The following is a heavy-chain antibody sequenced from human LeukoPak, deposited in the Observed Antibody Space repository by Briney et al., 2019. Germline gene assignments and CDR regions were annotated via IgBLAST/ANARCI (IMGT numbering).Heavy chain of an antibody. CDR1: GCTFSSYA. CDR2: ISSNGGST. D-gene: IGHD6-13*01. Sequence: PGGSLRLSCSASGCTFSSYAMHWVRQAPGKGLEYVSAISSNGGSTYYTDSVKGRFTISRDNSKNTLYLQMSSLRAEDTAVYYCVIGLRTAAAGGFDDYWGQGTLVTVSS. V-gene: IGHV3-64D*06. J-gene: IGHJ4*02. CDR3: VIGLRTAAAGGFDDY.